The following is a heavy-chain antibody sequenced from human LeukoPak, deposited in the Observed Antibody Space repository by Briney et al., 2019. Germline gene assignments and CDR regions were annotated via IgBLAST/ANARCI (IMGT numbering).Heavy chain of an antibody. J-gene: IGHJ4*02. V-gene: IGHV3-48*03. CDR1: GFTFSSYE. CDR2: ISSSGSTI. CDR3: GKGGSSSWDYFDY. Sequence: GGSLRLTCAASGFTFSSYEMNWVRQAPGKGLEWVSYISSSGSTIYYADSVKGRFTISRDNAKNSLYLQMNSLRVEDTAVYYCGKGGSSSWDYFDYWGQGTLVTVSS. D-gene: IGHD6-13*01.